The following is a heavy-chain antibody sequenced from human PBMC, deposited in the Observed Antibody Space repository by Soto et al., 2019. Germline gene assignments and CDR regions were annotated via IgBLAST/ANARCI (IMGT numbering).Heavy chain of an antibody. Sequence: SQTLSLTCAISGDSVSSNSAAWNWIRQSPSRGLEWLGRTYYRSKWYNDYAVSVKSRITINPDTSKNQFSLQLNSVTPEDTAVYYCARDRWFYCSGGSCLNNFGYWGQGTLGTGSS. J-gene: IGHJ4*02. CDR3: ARDRWFYCSGGSCLNNFGY. CDR2: TYYRSKWYN. D-gene: IGHD2-15*01. V-gene: IGHV6-1*01. CDR1: GDSVSSNSAA.